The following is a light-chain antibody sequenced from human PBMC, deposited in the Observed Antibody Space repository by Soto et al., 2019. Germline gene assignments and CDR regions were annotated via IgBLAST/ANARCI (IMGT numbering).Light chain of an antibody. V-gene: IGKV1-5*01. Sequence: DIQMTQSPSTLSTYVGARVTITCRASQSVSYWLAWYQQKPGKAPDLLIYDGSTLASGVPPRFSGGGFGTEFTLNISSLQPDDSAIYYCLHYNTYTKSFGPGTKVDIK. CDR3: LHYNTYTKS. CDR1: QSVSYW. J-gene: IGKJ3*01. CDR2: DGS.